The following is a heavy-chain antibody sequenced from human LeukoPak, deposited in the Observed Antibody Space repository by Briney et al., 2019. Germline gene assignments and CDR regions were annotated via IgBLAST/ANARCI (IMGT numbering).Heavy chain of an antibody. CDR3: AREGTAGTNLNWFDP. V-gene: IGHV4-59*01. CDR1: GGSISSYY. Sequence: SETLSLTCTVSGGSISSYYWSWIRQPPGKGLEWIGYVSYSGSTNFNPSLKSRVTISVDTSKNQFSLKLSSVTAADTAVYYCAREGTAGTNLNWFDPWGQGTLVTVSS. D-gene: IGHD1-1*01. CDR2: VSYSGST. J-gene: IGHJ5*02.